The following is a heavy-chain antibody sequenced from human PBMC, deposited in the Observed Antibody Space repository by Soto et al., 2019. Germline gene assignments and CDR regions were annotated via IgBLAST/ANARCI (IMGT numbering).Heavy chain of an antibody. CDR2: ISYDGSNK. CDR3: AKEAQEVRGVIAEPPNYYFDY. J-gene: IGHJ4*02. D-gene: IGHD3-10*01. V-gene: IGHV3-30*18. Sequence: PGGSLRLSCAASGFTFSSYGMHWVRQAPGKGLEWVAVISYDGSNKYYADSVKGRFTISRDNSKNTLYLQMNSLRAEDTAVYYCAKEAQEVRGVIAEPPNYYFDYWGQGTPVTVSS. CDR1: GFTFSSYG.